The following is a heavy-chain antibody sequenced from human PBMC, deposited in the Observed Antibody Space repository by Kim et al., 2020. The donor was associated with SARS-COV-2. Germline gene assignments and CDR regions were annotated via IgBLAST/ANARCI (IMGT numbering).Heavy chain of an antibody. CDR1: GGSVSSTNW. D-gene: IGHD6-13*01. J-gene: IGHJ5*02. CDR2: ISYSGST. Sequence: SETLSLTCAVFGGSVSSTNWWTWVRQPPGKGLEWIGQISYSGSTNYNPSLKSRVTISVDTSYNHFSMRLTSVTAADTAVYYRARLGSQYSSWFDPWGQGTLVTVSS. V-gene: IGHV4-4*02. CDR3: ARLGSQYSSWFDP.